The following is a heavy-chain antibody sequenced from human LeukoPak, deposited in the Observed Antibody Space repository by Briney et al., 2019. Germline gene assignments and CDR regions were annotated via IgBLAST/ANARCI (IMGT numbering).Heavy chain of an antibody. V-gene: IGHV3-21*01. Sequence: GGSLRLSCAASGFTFSSYSMNWVRQAPGKGLEWVSSISSSRSYIYYADSVKGRFTISRDNAKNSLYLQMNSLRAEDTAVYYCARDGYYDSSNDFDYWGQGILVTVSS. CDR1: GFTFSSYS. J-gene: IGHJ4*02. CDR2: ISSSRSYI. D-gene: IGHD3-22*01. CDR3: ARDGYYDSSNDFDY.